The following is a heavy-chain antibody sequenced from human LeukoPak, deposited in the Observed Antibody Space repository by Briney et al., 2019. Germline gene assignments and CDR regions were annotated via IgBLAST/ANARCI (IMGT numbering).Heavy chain of an antibody. CDR3: ARTLNYDFWSGYWVI. J-gene: IGHJ3*02. D-gene: IGHD3-3*01. V-gene: IGHV1-69*13. Sequence: SVKVSCKASGGTFSSYAISWVRQAPGQGLEWMGGIIPIFGTANYAQKFQGRVTITADESTSTAYMELSSLRSEDTAVYYCARTLNYDFWSGYWVIWGQGTMVTVSS. CDR1: GGTFSSYA. CDR2: IIPIFGTA.